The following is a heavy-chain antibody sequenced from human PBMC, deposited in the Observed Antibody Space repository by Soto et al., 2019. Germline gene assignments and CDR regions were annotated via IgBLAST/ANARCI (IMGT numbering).Heavy chain of an antibody. D-gene: IGHD6-13*01. J-gene: IGHJ4*02. CDR2: ITYNGVST. V-gene: IGHV3-23*01. CDR3: AKASVWYPYFDS. Sequence: EAQLLESGGDLVQPGGSLRLSCAASEFSFDDYAMSWVRQAPGKGLEWVSSITYNGVSTYYVDSVKGRFTISRDNSKDTLSLQMNSLRAEDTAIYYCAKASVWYPYFDSWGQGTLVTVSS. CDR1: EFSFDDYA.